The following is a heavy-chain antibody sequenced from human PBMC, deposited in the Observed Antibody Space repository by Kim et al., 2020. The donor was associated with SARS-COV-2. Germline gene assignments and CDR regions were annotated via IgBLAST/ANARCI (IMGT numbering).Heavy chain of an antibody. CDR3: ARGRVSYYYDSSGYQGVRYFDL. V-gene: IGHV4-34*01. J-gene: IGHJ2*01. CDR2: INHSGST. D-gene: IGHD3-22*01. CDR1: GGSFSGYY. Sequence: SETLSLTCAVYGGSFSGYYWSWIRQPPGKGLEWIGEINHSGSTNYNPSLKSRVTISVDTSKNQFSLKLSSVTAADTAVYYCARGRVSYYYDSSGYQGVRYFDLWGRGTLVTVSS.